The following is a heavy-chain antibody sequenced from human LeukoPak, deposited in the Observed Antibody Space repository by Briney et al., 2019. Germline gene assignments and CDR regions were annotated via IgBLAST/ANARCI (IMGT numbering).Heavy chain of an antibody. Sequence: ASVKVSCKASGYTFTSYGISWVRQAPGQGLEWMGWISAYNGNTNYAQKLQGRVTMTTDTSTSTAYMELRSLRSDDTAVYYCARDKAVTTEVTQHFQHWGQGTLVTVSS. CDR1: GYTFTSYG. D-gene: IGHD4-23*01. CDR3: ARDKAVTTEVTQHFQH. J-gene: IGHJ1*01. V-gene: IGHV1-18*01. CDR2: ISAYNGNT.